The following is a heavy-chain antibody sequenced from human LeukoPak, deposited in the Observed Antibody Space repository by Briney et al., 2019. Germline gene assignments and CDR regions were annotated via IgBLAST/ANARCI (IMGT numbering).Heavy chain of an antibody. CDR2: INHSGST. CDR3: ASYYYDSSGYSLFYFDY. J-gene: IGHJ4*02. V-gene: IGHV4-34*01. D-gene: IGHD3-22*01. CDR1: GGSFSGYY. Sequence: SETLSLTCAVYGGSFSGYYWSWIRQPPGKGLEWIGEINHSGSTNYNPSLKSRVTISVDTSMNQFSLKLSSVTAADTAVYYCASYYYDSSGYSLFYFDYWGQGTLVTVSS.